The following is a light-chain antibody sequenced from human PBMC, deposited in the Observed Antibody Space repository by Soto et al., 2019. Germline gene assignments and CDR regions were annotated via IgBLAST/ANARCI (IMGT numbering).Light chain of an antibody. Sequence: EIVLTQSPATLSLSPGERATLSCRASQSVGSYLGWYQHKPGQAPRLLIYDASNRAPGIPARFSGSGSGTDFTLTISSLEPEDFAVYHCQQRSIWPLTFGGGTRVE. V-gene: IGKV3-11*01. CDR2: DAS. CDR1: QSVGSY. CDR3: QQRSIWPLT. J-gene: IGKJ4*01.